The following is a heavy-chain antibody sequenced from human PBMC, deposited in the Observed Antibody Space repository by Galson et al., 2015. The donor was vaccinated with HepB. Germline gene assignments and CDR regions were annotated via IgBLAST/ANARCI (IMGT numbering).Heavy chain of an antibody. Sequence: SVKVSCKASGYTFTDYSISWVRQAPGQGLEWMGWVSTFSGNTNYAQRLQGRVTMTTDTSSRTAHMELRSLRADDTAVYYCAGARTMDVWGKGTTVTVSS. CDR2: VSTFSGNT. D-gene: IGHD1-14*01. J-gene: IGHJ6*04. CDR3: AGARTMDV. V-gene: IGHV1-18*01. CDR1: GYTFTDYS.